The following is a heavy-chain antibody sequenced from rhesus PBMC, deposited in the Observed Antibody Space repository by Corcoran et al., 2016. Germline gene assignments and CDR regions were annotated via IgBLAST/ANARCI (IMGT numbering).Heavy chain of an antibody. D-gene: IGHD2-15*01. J-gene: IGHJ4*01. CDR3: ARATGGFVA. Sequence: QVQLQESGPGVVKPSETLSLTCAVSGGTISSGYYYWSWIRQPPGKGLEWIGGIYRDSESTNYNPSLQGRVTISKDASKNQFSLKLSSVTATDTAVYYCARATGGFVAWGQGVLVTVSS. CDR1: GGTISSGYYY. CDR2: IYRDSEST. V-gene: IGHV4S12*01.